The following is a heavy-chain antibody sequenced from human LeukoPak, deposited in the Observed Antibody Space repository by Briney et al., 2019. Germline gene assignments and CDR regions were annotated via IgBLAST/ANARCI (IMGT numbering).Heavy chain of an antibody. CDR1: GGSFSGYY. D-gene: IGHD1-26*01. J-gene: IGHJ4*02. CDR2: INHSGST. CDR3: ARTPYSGSHFDY. V-gene: IGHV4-34*01. Sequence: SETLSLTCAVYGGSFSGYYWSWIRQPPGKGLECIGEINHSGSTNYNPSLKSRVTISVDTSKNQFSLKPSSVTAADTAVYYCARTPYSGSHFDYWGQGTLVTVSS.